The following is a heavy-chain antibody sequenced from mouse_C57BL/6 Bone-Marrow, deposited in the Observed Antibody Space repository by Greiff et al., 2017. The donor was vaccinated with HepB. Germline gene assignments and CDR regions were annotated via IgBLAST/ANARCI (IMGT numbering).Heavy chain of an antibody. Sequence: EVKLMESGGGLVQPGGSLKLSCAASGFTFSDYGMAWVRQAPRKGPEWVAFISNLAYSIYYADTVTGRFTICRENAKNTLYLEMSSLRSEDTAMYYCARKGLSSKAMDYWGQGTSVTVSS. CDR1: GFTFSDYG. CDR2: ISNLAYSI. J-gene: IGHJ4*01. D-gene: IGHD1-1*01. CDR3: ARKGLSSKAMDY. V-gene: IGHV5-15*01.